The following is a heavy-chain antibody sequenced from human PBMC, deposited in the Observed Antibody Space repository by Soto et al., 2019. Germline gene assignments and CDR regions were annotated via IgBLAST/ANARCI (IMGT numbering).Heavy chain of an antibody. V-gene: IGHV3-23*01. J-gene: IGHJ3*02. CDR1: GFTFSSYA. CDR2: ISGSGGST. Sequence: GGSLRLSCAASGFTFSSYAMSWVRQAPGKGLEWVSAISGSGGSTYYADSVKGRFTISRDNSKNTLYLQMNSLRAEDTAVYYCAKDPFGELFLPNAFDIWGQGTMVTVSS. CDR3: AKDPFGELFLPNAFDI. D-gene: IGHD3-10*01.